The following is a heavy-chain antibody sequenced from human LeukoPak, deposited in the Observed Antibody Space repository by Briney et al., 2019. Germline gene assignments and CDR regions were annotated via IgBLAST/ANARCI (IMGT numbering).Heavy chain of an antibody. CDR2: IIPIVGTA. CDR1: GGTFSSYA. V-gene: IGHV1-69*13. Sequence: SVKVSCKASGGTFSSYAISWVRQAPGQGLKWMGGIIPIVGTANYAQKFPVRVTITADDSTSTAYMELSSLRSEDTAVYYCARESYSSGWEPDYWGQGTLVTVSS. J-gene: IGHJ4*02. CDR3: ARESYSSGWEPDY. D-gene: IGHD6-19*01.